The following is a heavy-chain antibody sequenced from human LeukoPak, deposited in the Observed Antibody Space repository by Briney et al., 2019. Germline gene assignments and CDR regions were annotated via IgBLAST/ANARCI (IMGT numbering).Heavy chain of an antibody. J-gene: IGHJ3*02. CDR3: AREGYYDSSGHI. Sequence: GSSVKVSCKASGGTFSSYAISWVRQAPGQGLEWMGRIIPILGIANYAQKFQGRVTITADKSTSTAYMELSSLRSEDTAVYYCAREGYYDSSGHIWGQGTMVTVSS. D-gene: IGHD3-22*01. CDR2: IIPILGIA. CDR1: GGTFSSYA. V-gene: IGHV1-69*04.